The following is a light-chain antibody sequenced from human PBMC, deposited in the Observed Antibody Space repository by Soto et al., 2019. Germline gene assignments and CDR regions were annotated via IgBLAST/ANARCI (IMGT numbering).Light chain of an antibody. CDR1: SSDVDAYNY. V-gene: IGLV2-14*01. J-gene: IGLJ1*01. Sequence: QSALTQPASVSGSPGQSITISCTGISSDVDAYNYISWYQQHPGKAPKLMIFDASNRPSGVSNRFSGSKSGNTASLTISGLQTDDEADYYCSSYTIGNTLYVFGTGTKLTVL. CDR2: DAS. CDR3: SSYTIGNTLYV.